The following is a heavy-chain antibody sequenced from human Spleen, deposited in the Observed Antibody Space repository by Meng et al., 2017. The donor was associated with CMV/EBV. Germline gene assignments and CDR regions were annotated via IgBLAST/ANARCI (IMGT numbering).Heavy chain of an antibody. Sequence: SETLSLTCTVSGGSISSYYWSWIRQPPGKGLEWIGYIYYSGSTNYNPSLKSRVTISVDTSKNQFSLKLSSVTAADTAVYYCARERSYCSSTSCPNWFDPWGQGTLVTVSS. J-gene: IGHJ5*02. V-gene: IGHV4-59*01. CDR2: IYYSGST. CDR1: GGSISSYY. D-gene: IGHD2-2*01. CDR3: ARERSYCSSTSCPNWFDP.